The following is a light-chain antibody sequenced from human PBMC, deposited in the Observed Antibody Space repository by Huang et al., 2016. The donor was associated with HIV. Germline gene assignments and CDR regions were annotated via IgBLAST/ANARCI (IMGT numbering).Light chain of an antibody. CDR2: GAS. V-gene: IGKV1-39*01. CDR3: QQSYNIPRT. J-gene: IGKJ2*01. Sequence: DIQMTQAPSSLSAPVGDRVIITCRASQIINRYLNWYQQMSGRAPKLLISGASTLQGEVSPRFSGSGSGTDFTLTITDVQPEDSATYFCQQSYNIPRTFGQGTLLEI. CDR1: QIINRY.